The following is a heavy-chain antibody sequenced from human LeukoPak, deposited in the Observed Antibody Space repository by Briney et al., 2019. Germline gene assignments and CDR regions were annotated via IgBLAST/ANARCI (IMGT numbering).Heavy chain of an antibody. CDR3: ARSRNKITFGGVIVQSLDY. J-gene: IGHJ4*02. Sequence: SVKVSCKASGGTFSSYAISWVRQAPGQGLEWMGRIIPILGIADYAQKFQGRVTITADKSTSTAYMELSSLRSEDTAVYYCARSRNKITFGGVIVQSLDYWGQGTLVTVSS. CDR2: IIPILGIA. D-gene: IGHD3-16*02. CDR1: GGTFSSYA. V-gene: IGHV1-69*04.